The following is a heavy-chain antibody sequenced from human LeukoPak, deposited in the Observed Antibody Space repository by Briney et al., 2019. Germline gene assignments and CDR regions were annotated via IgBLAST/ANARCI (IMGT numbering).Heavy chain of an antibody. Sequence: KTSETLSLTCAVYGGSFSGYYWSWIRQPAGKGLEWIGRIYTSGSTNYNPSLKNRVTISVDTSKNQFSLKLSSVTAADTAVYYCARDAGTVYGDYDRYYYYYYMDVWGKGTTVTVSS. V-gene: IGHV4-4*07. CDR3: ARDAGTVYGDYDRYYYYYYMDV. D-gene: IGHD4-17*01. J-gene: IGHJ6*03. CDR2: IYTSGST. CDR1: GGSFSGYY.